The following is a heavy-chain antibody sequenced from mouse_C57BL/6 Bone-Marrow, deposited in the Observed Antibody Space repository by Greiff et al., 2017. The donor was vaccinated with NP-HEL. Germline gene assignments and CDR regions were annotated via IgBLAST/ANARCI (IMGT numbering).Heavy chain of an antibody. CDR1: GYTFTDYN. CDR2: INPNNGGT. V-gene: IGHV1-22*01. D-gene: IGHD2-3*01. CDR3: ARRDGYYLYYFDY. Sequence: VQLKESGPELVKPGASVKMSCKASGYTFTDYNMHWVKQSHGKSLEWIGYINPNNGGTSYNQKFKGKATLTVNKSSSTAYMELRSLTSEDSAVYYCARRDGYYLYYFDYWGQGTTLTVSS. J-gene: IGHJ2*01.